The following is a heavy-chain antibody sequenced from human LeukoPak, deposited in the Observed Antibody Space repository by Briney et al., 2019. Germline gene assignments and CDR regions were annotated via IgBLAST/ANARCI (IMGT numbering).Heavy chain of an antibody. CDR1: GFTFSSYT. Sequence: GGSLRLSCGGSGFTFSSYTMNWVRQAPGKGLEWVASISSSATYIYYADSMRGRFTISRDDAKKSVFLHMNSLRAEDTAVYFCATWDDYGDFVAFEHWGQGTLVTVSS. CDR2: ISSSATYI. V-gene: IGHV3-21*01. CDR3: ATWDDYGDFVAFEH. D-gene: IGHD4-17*01. J-gene: IGHJ4*02.